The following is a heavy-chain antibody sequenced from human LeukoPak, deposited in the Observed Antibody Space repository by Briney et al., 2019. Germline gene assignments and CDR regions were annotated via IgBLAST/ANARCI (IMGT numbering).Heavy chain of an antibody. Sequence: SETLPLTCTVSGGSISSYYWSWIRQPAGKGLEWIGRIYTSGSTNYNPSLKSRVTMSVDTSKNQFSLKLSSVTAADTAVYYCARDTTGYSSGWGTSYYYYMDVWGKGTTVTISS. CDR2: IYTSGST. V-gene: IGHV4-4*07. CDR1: GGSISSYY. D-gene: IGHD6-19*01. CDR3: ARDTTGYSSGWGTSYYYYMDV. J-gene: IGHJ6*03.